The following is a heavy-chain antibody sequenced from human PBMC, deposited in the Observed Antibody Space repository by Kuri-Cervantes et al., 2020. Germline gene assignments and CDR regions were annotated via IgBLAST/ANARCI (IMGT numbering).Heavy chain of an antibody. CDR2: MSGDGNTQ. V-gene: IGHV3-30*03. J-gene: IGHJ4*02. CDR1: GFTIGYHE. D-gene: IGHD1-26*01. CDR3: VGEQFPGAPDYLDY. Sequence: GESLKISCVASGFTIGYHEMHWVRQAPGKGLAWVAVMSGDGNTQIYADSVRGRFTIPRDSSKNTVSLQMSSLAPEDTAVYYCVGEQFPGAPDYLDYWGQGILVTVSS.